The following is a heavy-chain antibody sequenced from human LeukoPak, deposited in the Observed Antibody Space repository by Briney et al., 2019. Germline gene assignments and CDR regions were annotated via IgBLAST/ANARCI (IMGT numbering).Heavy chain of an antibody. Sequence: GGSLRLSCAASGFTFSSYSMNWVRQAPGKGLEWVSSISSRGTYIYYADSVKGRFTISRDSAKNSLYLQMNSLRTEDTALYYCAKSSSFYDSSGYLYYWGQGTLVTVSS. CDR2: ISSRGTYI. V-gene: IGHV3-21*04. CDR3: AKSSSFYDSSGYLYY. CDR1: GFTFSSYS. J-gene: IGHJ4*02. D-gene: IGHD3-22*01.